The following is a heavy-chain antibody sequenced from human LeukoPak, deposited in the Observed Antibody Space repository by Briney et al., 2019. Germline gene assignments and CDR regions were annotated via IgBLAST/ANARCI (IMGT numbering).Heavy chain of an antibody. V-gene: IGHV3-13*04. CDR1: GFTFSSYD. D-gene: IGHD2-15*01. J-gene: IGHJ3*02. Sequence: GGSLRLSCAASGFTFSSYDMHWVRRDTGKGLQWVSSIGTAGDTYYPRSVKGRFTISREHAKNSLYLQINSRRAGDTAVYYWARRVGGAFDIWGQGTMVTVSS. CDR3: ARRVGGAFDI. CDR2: IGTAGDT.